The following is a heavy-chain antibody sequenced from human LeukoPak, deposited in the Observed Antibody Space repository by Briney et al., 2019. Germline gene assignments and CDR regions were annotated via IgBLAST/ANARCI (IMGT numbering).Heavy chain of an antibody. CDR3: ARGYSSGWYDY. Sequence: GGSLRLSCAADGFTFRKHWMSWVRQAMGKGLECVAKIKEDGSEKHYVDSVKGRFTISRDNTKNSLYLQMNSLRAEDTAVYYCARGYSSGWYDYWGQGTLVTVSS. V-gene: IGHV3-7*01. J-gene: IGHJ4*02. CDR2: IKEDGSEK. D-gene: IGHD6-19*01. CDR1: GFTFRKHW.